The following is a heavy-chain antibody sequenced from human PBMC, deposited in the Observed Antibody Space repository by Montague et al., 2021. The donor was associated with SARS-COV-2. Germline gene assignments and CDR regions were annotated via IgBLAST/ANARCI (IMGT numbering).Heavy chain of an antibody. CDR2: ISYSGAT. CDR1: GGSMSTVNYY. D-gene: IGHD1-1*01. Sequence: SETLSLTCTVSGGSMSTVNYYWGWVRQTQGKGLDWVGSISYSGATYYTPSLETRVSISRDTSKSQFSLELRSVTAADTAVYYCARGRQEVGIYFDPWGHGTLVTVSS. J-gene: IGHJ5*02. CDR3: ARGRQEVGIYFDP. V-gene: IGHV4-39*07.